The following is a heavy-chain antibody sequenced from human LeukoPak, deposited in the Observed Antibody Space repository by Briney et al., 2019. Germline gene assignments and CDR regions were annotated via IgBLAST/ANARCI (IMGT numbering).Heavy chain of an antibody. CDR3: AKEEQWLVLGYYYYGMDV. J-gene: IGHJ6*02. V-gene: IGHV3-23*01. D-gene: IGHD6-19*01. Sequence: GGSLRLSCAASRFTFSSYAMSWVRQAPGKGLEWVSAISGSGGSTYYADSVKGRFTISRDNSKNTLYLQMNSLRAEDTAVYYCAKEEQWLVLGYYYYGMDVWGQGTTVTVSS. CDR1: RFTFSSYA. CDR2: ISGSGGST.